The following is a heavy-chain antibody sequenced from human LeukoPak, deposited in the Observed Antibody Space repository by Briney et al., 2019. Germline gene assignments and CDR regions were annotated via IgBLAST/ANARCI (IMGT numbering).Heavy chain of an antibody. CDR1: GFTFSSYW. Sequence: GGSLRLSCAASGFTFSSYWMHWVRQAPGKGLVWVSHINSDGSSTSYGDSVKGRFTISRDNAKNTLYLQMNSLRAEDTAVYYCAKSPGGSDFWSGYYDYWGQGTLVTVFS. D-gene: IGHD3-3*01. V-gene: IGHV3-74*01. CDR3: AKSPGGSDFWSGYYDY. CDR2: INSDGSST. J-gene: IGHJ4*02.